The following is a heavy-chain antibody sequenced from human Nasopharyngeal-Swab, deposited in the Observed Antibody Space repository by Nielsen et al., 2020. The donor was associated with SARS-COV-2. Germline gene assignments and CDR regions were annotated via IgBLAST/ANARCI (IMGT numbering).Heavy chain of an antibody. D-gene: IGHD3-10*01. J-gene: IGHJ5*02. CDR1: GYTFTSYY. CDR2: INPSGGST. CDR3: ARDRITMVRGVISLTNWFDP. Sequence: ASVKVSCKASGYTFTSYYMHWVRQAPGQGLEWMGIINPSGGSTSYAQKFQGRVTTTRGTSTSTVYMELSSLRSEDTAVYYCARDRITMVRGVISLTNWFDPWGQGTLVTVSS. V-gene: IGHV1-46*01.